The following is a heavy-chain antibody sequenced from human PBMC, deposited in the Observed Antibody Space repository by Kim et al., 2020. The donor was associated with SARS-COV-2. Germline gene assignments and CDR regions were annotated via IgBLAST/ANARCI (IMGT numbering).Heavy chain of an antibody. Sequence: SVKVSCKASGGTFSSYAISWVRQAPGQGLEWMGGIIPIFGTANYAQKFQGRVTITADESTSTAYMELSSLRSEDTAVYYCASRYCSSTSCSRLRFLEWDWYFDLWGRGTLVTVSS. CDR1: GGTFSSYA. CDR3: ASRYCSSTSCSRLRFLEWDWYFDL. J-gene: IGHJ2*01. D-gene: IGHD2-2*01. CDR2: IIPIFGTA. V-gene: IGHV1-69*13.